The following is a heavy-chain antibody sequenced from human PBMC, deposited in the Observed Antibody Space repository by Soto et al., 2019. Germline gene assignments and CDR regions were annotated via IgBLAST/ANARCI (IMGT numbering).Heavy chain of an antibody. J-gene: IGHJ5*02. CDR3: ARDRFDVGATNWFDP. CDR1: GYTFTSYG. V-gene: IGHV1-18*01. D-gene: IGHD1-26*01. Sequence: QVQLVQSGAEVKKPGASVKVSCKASGYTFTSYGISWVRQAPGQGLEWMGWISAYNGNTNYAQKLQGRVTMTTDTSTSTAYMELRSMRSDDTAVYYCARDRFDVGATNWFDPWGQGTLVTVSS. CDR2: ISAYNGNT.